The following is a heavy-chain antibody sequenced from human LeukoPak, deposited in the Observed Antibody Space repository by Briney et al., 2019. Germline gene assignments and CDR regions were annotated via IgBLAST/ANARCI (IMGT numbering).Heavy chain of an antibody. CDR1: GGSISSSNYF. Sequence: SETLSLTCTVSGGSISSSNYFWGWIRQPPGKGLEWIGSIYYSGSTYYNPSLKSRVTISVDTSKNQFSLKLSSVTAADTAVYYCARDSRIAVAGIWYFDLWGRGTLVTVSS. V-gene: IGHV4-39*07. CDR2: IYYSGST. D-gene: IGHD6-19*01. J-gene: IGHJ2*01. CDR3: ARDSRIAVAGIWYFDL.